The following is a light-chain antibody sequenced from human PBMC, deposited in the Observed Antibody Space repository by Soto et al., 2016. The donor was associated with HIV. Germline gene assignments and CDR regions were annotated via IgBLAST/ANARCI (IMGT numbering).Light chain of an antibody. CDR2: AAS. J-gene: IGKJ1*01. V-gene: IGKV1-17*01. Sequence: DIQMTQSPSSLSASVGDRVTITCRASQAIRNDLAWYQQKPGKAPKRLIFAASSLQSGVPSRFSGSGSGTEFTLTISSLQPDDFATYYCQQYNSYSWTFGQGTKVEIK. CDR3: QQYNSYSWT. CDR1: QAIRND.